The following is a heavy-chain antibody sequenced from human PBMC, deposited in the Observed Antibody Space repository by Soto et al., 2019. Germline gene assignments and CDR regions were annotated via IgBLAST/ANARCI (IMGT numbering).Heavy chain of an antibody. V-gene: IGHV3-74*01. CDR1: GFTFSSYW. Sequence: EVQLVESGGGLVQPGGSLRLSCAASGFTFSSYWMHWVRQAPGKGLVWVSRIESDGSSPIYADSVKGRFTISRDNAKNTLYLQMNSLRAEDTAVYYCAKSNWFAPWGQGTLVTVSS. CDR2: IESDGSSP. CDR3: AKSNWFAP. J-gene: IGHJ5*02.